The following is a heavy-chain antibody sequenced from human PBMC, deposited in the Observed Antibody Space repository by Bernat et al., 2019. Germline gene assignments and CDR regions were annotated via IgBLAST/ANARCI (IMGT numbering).Heavy chain of an antibody. D-gene: IGHD4-17*01. CDR3: EARDYASGLDY. CDR1: VGSISSISHY. CDR2: IYYSGNT. V-gene: IGHV4-39*01. J-gene: IGHJ4*02. Sequence: QLQLQESGPGLVKPSETLSLTCTVSVGSISSISHYWGCIHQPPGKGLEWIGAIYYSGNTYYKPSLKSRLNISVDTSKNKFALKLSSVTGAETAVYYCEARDYASGLDYWGQGTMVTVSS.